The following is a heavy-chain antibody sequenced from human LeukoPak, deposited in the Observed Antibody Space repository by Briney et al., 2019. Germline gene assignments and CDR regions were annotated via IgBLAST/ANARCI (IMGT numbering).Heavy chain of an antibody. D-gene: IGHD4-17*01. CDR3: ARGFYGDYLGY. V-gene: IGHV3-23*01. J-gene: IGHJ4*02. CDR1: GFTFSSYA. Sequence: PGGSLRLSCAASGFTFSSYAMSWVRQAPGKGLEWVSGISGSGGSTYYADSVKGRFTISRDNSKNTLFLQMNSLRAEDTAVYYCARGFYGDYLGYWGQGTLVTVSS. CDR2: ISGSGGST.